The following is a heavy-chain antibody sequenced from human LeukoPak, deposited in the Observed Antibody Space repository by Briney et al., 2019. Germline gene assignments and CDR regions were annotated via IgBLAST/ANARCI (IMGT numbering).Heavy chain of an antibody. V-gene: IGHV1-2*02. J-gene: IGHJ4*02. CDR1: GYIFTGYY. Sequence: ASVTVSCKASGYIFTGYYIHWVRQAPGQGLEXMGWINPNSGGTNHAQKFQGRVTMTRDASITTAYMELSSLNSDDTAVYYCARYPLLVGAPYLRYWGQGTLVTVSS. D-gene: IGHD1-26*01. CDR3: ARYPLLVGAPYLRY. CDR2: INPNSGGT.